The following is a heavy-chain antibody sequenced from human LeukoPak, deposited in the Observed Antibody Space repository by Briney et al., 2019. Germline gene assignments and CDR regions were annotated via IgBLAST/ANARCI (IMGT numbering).Heavy chain of an antibody. Sequence: GGSLRLSCAASGFTFSSHAMHWVRQAPGKGLEWVAVISYDGSNKYYADSVKGRFTISRDNSKNTLYLQMNSLRAEDTAVYYCARDGFKTLERALDYWGQGTLVTVSS. CDR3: ARDGFKTLERALDY. J-gene: IGHJ4*02. V-gene: IGHV3-30*04. CDR1: GFTFSSHA. CDR2: ISYDGSNK. D-gene: IGHD1-26*01.